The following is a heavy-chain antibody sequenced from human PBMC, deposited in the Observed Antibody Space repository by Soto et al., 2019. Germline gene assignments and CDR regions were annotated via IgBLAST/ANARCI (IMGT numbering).Heavy chain of an antibody. Sequence: PSETLSLTCTVSGGSVSSGSYYWSWIRQPPGKGLEWIGYIYYSGSTNYNPSLKSRVTISVDTSKNQFSLKLSSVTAADTAVYYCARAADLYGYFDYWGQGTLVTVSS. CDR1: GGSVSSGSYY. CDR2: IYYSGST. D-gene: IGHD2-2*02. CDR3: ARAADLYGYFDY. J-gene: IGHJ4*02. V-gene: IGHV4-61*01.